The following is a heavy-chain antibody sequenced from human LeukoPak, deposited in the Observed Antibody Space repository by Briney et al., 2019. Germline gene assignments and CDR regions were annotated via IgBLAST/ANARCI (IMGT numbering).Heavy chain of an antibody. V-gene: IGHV1-3*01. CDR1: GYTFTTYS. J-gene: IGHJ4*02. Sequence: EASVKVSRKTSGYTFTTYSIHWVRQAPGQGLEWMAWINVGNGNAKYSQNFQGRLTITTDTSASTAYMELSSLRSEDTALYFCARDLIVYGSGSYFDYWGQGTLVTVSS. CDR2: INVGNGNA. CDR3: ARDLIVYGSGSYFDY. D-gene: IGHD3-10*01.